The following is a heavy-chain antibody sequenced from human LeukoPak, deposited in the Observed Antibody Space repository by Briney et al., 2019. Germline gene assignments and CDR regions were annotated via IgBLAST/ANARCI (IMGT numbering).Heavy chain of an antibody. CDR3: ARQTADCGGDCYAFDI. CDR1: GGTFSSYA. D-gene: IGHD2-21*01. CDR2: IIPIFGTA. Sequence: ASVKVSCKASGGTFSSYAISWVRQAPGQGLEWMGGIIPIFGTANYAQKFQGRVTITTDESTSTAYMELSSLRSEDTAVYYCARQTADCGGDCYAFDIWGQGTMVTVSS. V-gene: IGHV1-69*05. J-gene: IGHJ3*02.